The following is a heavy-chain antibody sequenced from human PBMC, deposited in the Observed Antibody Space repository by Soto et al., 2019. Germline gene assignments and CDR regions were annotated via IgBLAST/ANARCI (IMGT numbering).Heavy chain of an antibody. CDR1: GGSISSYY. CDR2: IYYSGST. D-gene: IGHD5-18*01. Sequence: SETLSLTCTVSGGSISSYYWSWIRQPPGKGLEWIGYIYYSGSTNYNPSLKSRVTISVDTSKNQFSLKLSSVTAADTAVYYCARSGGYSYGFSWFDPWGQGTLVTVSS. V-gene: IGHV4-59*01. J-gene: IGHJ5*02. CDR3: ARSGGYSYGFSWFDP.